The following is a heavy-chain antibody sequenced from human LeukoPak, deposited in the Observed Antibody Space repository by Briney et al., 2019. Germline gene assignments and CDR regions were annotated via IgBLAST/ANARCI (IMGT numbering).Heavy chain of an antibody. D-gene: IGHD5-18*01. V-gene: IGHV3-48*01. CDR3: ARSRDKNTYGYAY. J-gene: IGHJ4*02. Sequence: PGGSLRLSCAASGFTFSSSSMNWVRQAPGKGMEGVSYISSSSSTIYYTDSGKGRFTISRDNAKNSLYLQMNNLRAEDTAVYYCARSRDKNTYGYAYWGQGTLVTVSS. CDR1: GFTFSSSS. CDR2: ISSSSSTI.